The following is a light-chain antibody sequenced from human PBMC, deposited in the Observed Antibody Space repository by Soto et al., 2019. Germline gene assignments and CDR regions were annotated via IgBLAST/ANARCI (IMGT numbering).Light chain of an antibody. CDR3: QQYNSYSRT. CDR1: QSVGIN. J-gene: IGKJ1*01. CDR2: GAS. V-gene: IGKV3-15*01. Sequence: EIVMTQSPATLSVSPGERATLSCRASQSVGINLAWFQQKPGQAPRLLIYGASTRATGIPARFSGSGSGTEFTLTISSLQPDDFATYYCQQYNSYSRTFGQGTKVEIK.